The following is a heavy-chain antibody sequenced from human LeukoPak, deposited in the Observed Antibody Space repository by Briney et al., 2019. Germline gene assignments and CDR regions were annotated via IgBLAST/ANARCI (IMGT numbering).Heavy chain of an antibody. CDR3: AAEDYDFLTGYYHV. J-gene: IGHJ4*02. CDR1: GGSFSGYH. CDR2: INHSGST. Sequence: SETLSLTCAVYGGSFSGYHWSWIRQPPGKGLEWIGEINHSGSTNYNPSLKSRVTISVGTSKNQFSLKLSSVTAADTAVYYCAAEDYDFLTGYYHVWGQGTLVTVSS. D-gene: IGHD3-9*01. V-gene: IGHV4-34*01.